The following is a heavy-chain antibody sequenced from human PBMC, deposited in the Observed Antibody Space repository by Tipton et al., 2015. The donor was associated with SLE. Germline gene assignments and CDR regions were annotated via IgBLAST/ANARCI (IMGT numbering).Heavy chain of an antibody. CDR2: MYFSGNT. D-gene: IGHD3-10*01. Sequence: TLSLTCTVSGGSISESTYSWDWIRQAPGKGLEWIGSMYFSGNTYYNPFLRSRVTISADTSKNQFSLKLTSVTAADTAVYYCARDLNHYGSGSYKGWFDPWGQGTLVTVSS. J-gene: IGHJ5*02. CDR1: GGSISESTYS. CDR3: ARDLNHYGSGSYKGWFDP. V-gene: IGHV4-39*07.